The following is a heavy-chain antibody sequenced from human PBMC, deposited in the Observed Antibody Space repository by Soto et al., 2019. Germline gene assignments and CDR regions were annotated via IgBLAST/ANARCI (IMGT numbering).Heavy chain of an antibody. CDR2: IYSGGST. V-gene: IGHV3-53*01. CDR1: GFTVSSNY. Sequence: PGGSLRLSCAASGFTVSSNYMSWVRQAPGKGLEWVSVIYSGGSTYYADSVKGRFTIPRDNSKNTLYLQMNSLSAEDTAVYYCARPYGGNSNWFDPWGQGTLVTVSS. CDR3: ARPYGGNSNWFDP. D-gene: IGHD4-17*01. J-gene: IGHJ5*02.